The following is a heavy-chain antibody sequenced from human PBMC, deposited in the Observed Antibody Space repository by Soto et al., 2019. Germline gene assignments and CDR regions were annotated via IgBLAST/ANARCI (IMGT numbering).Heavy chain of an antibody. V-gene: IGHV4-31*03. CDR3: ARVFCGGNCYPNY. Sequence: PSETLSLTCTVSGGSISSGGYYRSWIRQHPGKGLEWIGYIYYSGSTYYNPSLKSRVTISLDTSKNQFSLKLSSVTAADTAVYYCARVFCGGNCYPNYWGRGTLVTVSS. CDR2: IYYSGST. CDR1: GGSISSGGYY. J-gene: IGHJ4*02. D-gene: IGHD2-21*02.